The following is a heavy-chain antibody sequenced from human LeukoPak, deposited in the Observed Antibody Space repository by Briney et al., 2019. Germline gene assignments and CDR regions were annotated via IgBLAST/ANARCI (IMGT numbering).Heavy chain of an antibody. J-gene: IGHJ4*02. CDR1: GGSISSSKW. D-gene: IGHD3-10*01. V-gene: IGHV4-4*02. CDR3: ATVSAFFYDSGSYYTFDY. CDR2: IYHSGST. Sequence: PSGTLSLTCAVSGGSISSSKWWSWVRQPPGEGLEWIGEIYHSGSTNYNPSLKSRVTISVDKSKNQFSLKLSSVTAADTAVYYCATVSAFFYDSGSYYTFDYWGQGTLVTVSS.